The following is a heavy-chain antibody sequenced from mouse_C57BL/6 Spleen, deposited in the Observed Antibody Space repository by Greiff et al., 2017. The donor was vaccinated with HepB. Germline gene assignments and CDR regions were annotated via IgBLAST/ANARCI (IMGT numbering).Heavy chain of an antibody. J-gene: IGHJ4*01. CDR2: ISDGGSYT. D-gene: IGHD2-1*01. CDR3: ASEGPIYYGNYDYAMDY. CDR1: GFTFSSYA. V-gene: IGHV5-4*03. Sequence: EVKLMESGGGLVKPGGSLKLSCAASGFTFSSYAMSWVRQTPEKRLEWVATISDGGSYTYYPDNVKGRFTISRDNAKNNLYLQMSHLKSEDTAMYYCASEGPIYYGNYDYAMDYWGQGTSVTVSS.